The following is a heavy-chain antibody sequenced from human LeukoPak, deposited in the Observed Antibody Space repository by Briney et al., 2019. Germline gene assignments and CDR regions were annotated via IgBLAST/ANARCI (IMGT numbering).Heavy chain of an antibody. CDR3: TREDNWYFDL. CDR2: INTGSTYT. Sequence: GGSLRLSCAASGFTFSDYYMTWIRQAPGKGLEWLSYINTGSTYTNYADSVKGRFTISRDNAKNSLYLQLNSLRAEDTAVYYCTREDNWYFDLWGRGTLVTVSS. V-gene: IGHV3-11*05. CDR1: GFTFSDYY. J-gene: IGHJ2*01.